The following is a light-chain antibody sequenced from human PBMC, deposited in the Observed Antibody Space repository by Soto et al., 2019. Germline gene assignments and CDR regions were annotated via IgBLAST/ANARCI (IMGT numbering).Light chain of an antibody. CDR3: QQYGSSGT. J-gene: IGKJ1*01. CDR1: QSVSNNY. V-gene: IGKV3-20*01. CDR2: GAC. Sequence: EIVLTQSPDTLSLSPGERATLSCRASQSVSNNYLAWYQQRPGQCPRCRIYGACNRATGIPDRFSGSGSGTDFTLTISRLEPEDFAVYYCQQYGSSGTFGQGTKVDI.